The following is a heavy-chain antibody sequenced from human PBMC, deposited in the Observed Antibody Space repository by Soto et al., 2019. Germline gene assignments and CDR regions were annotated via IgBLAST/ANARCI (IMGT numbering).Heavy chain of an antibody. CDR3: ARAYTGQLPRRGDYYYALDV. CDR2: ICSSYDP. J-gene: IGHJ6*02. V-gene: IGHV3-13*05. D-gene: IGHD2-2*01. Sequence: GGSLRLSCVGSGFFFTNSDLHWVRPVLGPGLAWVSSICSSYDPSYSFSVKGRLIVSRDHAQKSLYLPMTHLRAADTAVYFCARAYTGQLPRRGDYYYALDVWGRGTTVTVSS. CDR1: GFFFTNSD.